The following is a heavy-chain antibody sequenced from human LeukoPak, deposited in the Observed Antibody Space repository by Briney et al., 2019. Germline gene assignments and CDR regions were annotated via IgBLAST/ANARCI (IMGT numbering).Heavy chain of an antibody. CDR2: IYSGGST. D-gene: IGHD3-22*01. V-gene: IGHV3-53*01. Sequence: GGSLRLSCAASGFTFSSYSMNWVRQAPGKGLEWVSVIYSGGSTYYADSVKGRFTISRDNSKNTLYLQMNSLRAEDTAVYYCARGAAPHYYDSSGLDYWGQGTLVTVSS. CDR3: ARGAAPHYYDSSGLDY. J-gene: IGHJ4*02. CDR1: GFTFSSYS.